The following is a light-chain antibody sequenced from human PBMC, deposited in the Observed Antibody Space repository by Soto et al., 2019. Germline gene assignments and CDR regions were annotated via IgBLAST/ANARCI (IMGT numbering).Light chain of an antibody. Sequence: QSVLTQPPSVSAAPGQKVTISCCGTSSDIGNNYVSWYQHLPGTAPKLIIYDNNKRPSGIPDRFSGSKSGTSATLGITGLQTGDEADYYCGTWDGSLTEVVFGGGTKLTVL. CDR2: DNN. J-gene: IGLJ2*01. CDR1: SSDIGNNY. CDR3: GTWDGSLTEVV. V-gene: IGLV1-51*01.